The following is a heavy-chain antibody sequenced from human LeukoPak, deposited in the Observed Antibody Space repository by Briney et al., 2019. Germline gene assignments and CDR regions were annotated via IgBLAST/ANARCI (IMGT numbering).Heavy chain of an antibody. D-gene: IGHD3-22*01. CDR2: ISYDGSNK. Sequence: GGSLRLSCAASGFTFSSYGMHWVRQAPGKGLEWVAVISYDGSNKHYADSVKGRFTISRDNSKNTLYLQMNSLRAEDTAVYYCAKDLITMIGTGFCDIWGQGTMVTVSS. CDR3: AKDLITMIGTGFCDI. CDR1: GFTFSSYG. V-gene: IGHV3-30*18. J-gene: IGHJ3*02.